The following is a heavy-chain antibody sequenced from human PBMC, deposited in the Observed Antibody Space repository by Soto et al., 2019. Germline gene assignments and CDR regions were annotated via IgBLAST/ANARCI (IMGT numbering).Heavy chain of an antibody. Sequence: GASLKVSCKASGGTFSIYAISWVRQAPGQGLEWMGGIIPIFGTANYAQKFQGRVTITADESTSTAYMELSSLRSEDTAVYYCARAGGYSGLYYYGMDVWGQGTTVTVSS. V-gene: IGHV1-69*13. J-gene: IGHJ6*02. D-gene: IGHD5-12*01. CDR2: IIPIFGTA. CDR3: ARAGGYSGLYYYGMDV. CDR1: GGTFSIYA.